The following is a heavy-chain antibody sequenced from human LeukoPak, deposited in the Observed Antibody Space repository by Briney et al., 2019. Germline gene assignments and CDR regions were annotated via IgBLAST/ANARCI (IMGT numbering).Heavy chain of an antibody. CDR3: ARGDAGGFGEPEYYFDY. V-gene: IGHV1-2*02. J-gene: IGHJ4*02. Sequence: ASVKVSCKASGYTFTGYYMHWVRQAPGQGLEWMGWINPNSGDTNYAQKFQGRVTMTRDTSISTAYMELSRLRSDDTAVYYCARGDAGGFGEPEYYFDYWGQGTLVTVSS. CDR2: INPNSGDT. CDR1: GYTFTGYY. D-gene: IGHD3-10*01.